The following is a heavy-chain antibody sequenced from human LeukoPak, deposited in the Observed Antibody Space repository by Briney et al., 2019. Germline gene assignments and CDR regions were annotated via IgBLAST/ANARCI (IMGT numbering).Heavy chain of an antibody. D-gene: IGHD6-13*01. J-gene: IGHJ5*02. CDR2: IWYDGSNK. CDR1: GFTFSSYG. Sequence: GGSLRLSCAASGFTFSSYGMHWVRQAPGKGLEWVAVIWYDGSNKYYADSVEGRFTISRDNSKNTLYLQMNSLRAEDTAVYYCARDSQYSSSWYNWFDPWGQGTLVTVSS. CDR3: ARDSQYSSSWYNWFDP. V-gene: IGHV3-33*01.